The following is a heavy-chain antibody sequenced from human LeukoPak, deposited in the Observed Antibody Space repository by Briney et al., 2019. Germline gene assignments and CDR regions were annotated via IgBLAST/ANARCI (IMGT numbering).Heavy chain of an antibody. CDR1: GGSISSSSYY. CDR2: IYYSGST. D-gene: IGHD4-17*01. Sequence: PSETLSLTCTVSGGSISSSSYYWGWIRQPPGKGLEGIGSIYYSGSTYYNPSLKSRVTISVDTSKNQFSLKLSSVTAADTAVYYCAREGGGDYYYYYGMDVWGQGTTVTVSS. J-gene: IGHJ6*02. V-gene: IGHV4-39*07. CDR3: AREGGGDYYYYYGMDV.